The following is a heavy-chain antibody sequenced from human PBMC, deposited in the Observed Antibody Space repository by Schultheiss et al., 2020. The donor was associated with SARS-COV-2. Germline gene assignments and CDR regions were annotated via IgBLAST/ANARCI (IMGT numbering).Heavy chain of an antibody. D-gene: IGHD2-15*01. CDR3: ASGYCSGGSCYPSLLGR. Sequence: SETLSLTCTVSGGSVSSGSYYWSWIRQPPGKGLEWIGYIYYSGSTYYNPSLKSRVTISVDTSKNQFSLKLSSVTAADTAVYYCASGYCSGGSCYPSLLGRWGQGTLVTVSS. V-gene: IGHV4-31*03. CDR1: GGSVSSGSYY. J-gene: IGHJ4*02. CDR2: IYYSGST.